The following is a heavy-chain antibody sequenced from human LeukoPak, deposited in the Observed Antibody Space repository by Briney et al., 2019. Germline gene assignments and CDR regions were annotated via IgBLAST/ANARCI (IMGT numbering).Heavy chain of an antibody. CDR3: ARDYYGDYYFDC. CDR1: GFDFSSYS. J-gene: IGHJ4*02. D-gene: IGHD4-17*01. Sequence: GGSLRLSCAASGFDFSSYSMNWVRQAPGKGLEWVSAISPWSDYIYYVDSVKGRFTISRDNAKSSLYLQMNSLRVEDTAVYYCARDYYGDYYFDCWGQGTLVTVSS. V-gene: IGHV3-21*01. CDR2: ISPWSDYI.